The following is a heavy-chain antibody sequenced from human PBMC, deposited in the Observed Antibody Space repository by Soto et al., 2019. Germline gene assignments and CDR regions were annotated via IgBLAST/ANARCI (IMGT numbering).Heavy chain of an antibody. CDR3: ATSTWYAFDI. Sequence: EVQLLESGGGLVQPGGSLRLSCAASGSTFSSYAMSWVRQAPGKGLEWVSGISVSGAGTYYADAVKGRFTISRDNSKNTLYLEMNSLRAEDTAVYYCATSTWYAFDIWGQGTMVTVSS. J-gene: IGHJ3*02. CDR1: GSTFSSYA. D-gene: IGHD6-13*01. CDR2: ISVSGAGT. V-gene: IGHV3-23*01.